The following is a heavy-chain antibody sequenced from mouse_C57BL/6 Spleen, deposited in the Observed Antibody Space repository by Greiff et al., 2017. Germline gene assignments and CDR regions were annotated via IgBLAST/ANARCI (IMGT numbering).Heavy chain of an antibody. D-gene: IGHD2-14*01. V-gene: IGHV1-64*01. CDR2: INPNSGST. J-gene: IGHJ1*03. Sequence: QVQLQQPGAELVKPGASVKLSCKASGYTFTSYWMHWVKQRPGQGLEWIGTINPNSGSTNYNEKFKGKATLTVDKSSSTAYMQLSSLTSEDSAVYDCARSDVGAFGFDDWGKGTTVTVSA. CDR3: ARSDVGAFGFDD. CDR1: GYTFTSYW.